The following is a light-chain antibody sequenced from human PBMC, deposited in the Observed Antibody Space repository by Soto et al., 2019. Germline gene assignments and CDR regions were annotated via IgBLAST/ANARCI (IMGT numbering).Light chain of an antibody. J-gene: IGLJ2*01. CDR2: DVI. Sequence: QSVLTQPASVSGSPGQSITISCTGTSSDVGGYAYVSWYQQHPGKAPKVMIYDVINRPSGVSDRFSGSKSGNTASLTISGLQTEDEADYYCSSYTTSSTRVFGGGTKLTVL. CDR3: SSYTTSSTRV. CDR1: SSDVGGYAY. V-gene: IGLV2-14*01.